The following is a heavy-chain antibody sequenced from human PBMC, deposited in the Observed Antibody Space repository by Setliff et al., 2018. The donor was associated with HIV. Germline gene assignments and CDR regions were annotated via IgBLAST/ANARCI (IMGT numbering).Heavy chain of an antibody. V-gene: IGHV4-38-2*01. CDR2: INHSGST. Sequence: PSETLSLTCALSGYSITSGYYWGWSRQSPGKGLEWIGEINHSGSTNYNPSLKSRVTMSVDTSKNQFSLKLNTVTAADTALYFCALLEVPLIEGISPALWGQGTLVTVSS. J-gene: IGHJ4*02. CDR3: ALLEVPLIEGISPAL. D-gene: IGHD3-22*01. CDR1: GYSITSGYY.